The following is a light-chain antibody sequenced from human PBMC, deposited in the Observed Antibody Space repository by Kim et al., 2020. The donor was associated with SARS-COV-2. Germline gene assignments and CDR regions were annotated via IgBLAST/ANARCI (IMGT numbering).Light chain of an antibody. J-gene: IGLJ2*01. CDR2: GNS. Sequence: VTISCTGSSSNIGAGYDVHWYQQLPGTAPKLLIYGNSNRPSGVPDRFSGSKSGTSAFLAITGLQAEDEADYYCQSYDSSLSGSVVFGGGTQLTVL. CDR3: QSYDSSLSGSVV. V-gene: IGLV1-40*01. CDR1: SSNIGAGYD.